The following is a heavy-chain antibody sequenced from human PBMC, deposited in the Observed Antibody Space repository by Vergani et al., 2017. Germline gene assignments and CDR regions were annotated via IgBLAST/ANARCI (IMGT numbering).Heavy chain of an antibody. CDR2: ISGSGGST. J-gene: IGHJ4*02. CDR3: ARASTASFDY. CDR1: GFTFSSYA. V-gene: IGHV3-23*01. Sequence: EVQLLESGGGLVQPGGSLRLSCAASGFTFSSYAMSWVRQAPGKGLEWVSAISGSGGSTYYADSVKGRFTISRDNAKNSLFLQMNSLRAEDTAVYYCARASTASFDYWGQGTLVTVSS. D-gene: IGHD4-11*01.